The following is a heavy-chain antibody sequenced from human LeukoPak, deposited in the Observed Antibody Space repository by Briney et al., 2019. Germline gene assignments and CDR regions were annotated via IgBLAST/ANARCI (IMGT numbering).Heavy chain of an antibody. CDR2: INYSGST. CDR1: GGSFSGYY. D-gene: IGHD4-11*01. J-gene: IGHJ5*02. Sequence: PSETLSLTCAVYGGSFSGYYWSWIRQPPGKGLEWIGEINYSGSTNYNPSLKSRVTISVDTSKNQFSLKLSSVTAADTAVYYCASTYLYSNNVNWFDPWGQGTLVTVSS. V-gene: IGHV4-34*01. CDR3: ASTYLYSNNVNWFDP.